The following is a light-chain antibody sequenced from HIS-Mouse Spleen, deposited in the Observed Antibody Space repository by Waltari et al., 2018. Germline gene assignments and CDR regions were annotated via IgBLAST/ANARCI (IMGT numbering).Light chain of an antibody. CDR2: DVS. CDR3: CSYAGSYTYV. Sequence: QSALTQPRSVSGSPGQSVTISCTGTSSDVGGYNYVSWYQQHPGKAPKLMLYDVSKRPSGVPDRCSGSKSANTASLTISGLQAEYEADYYCCSYAGSYTYVFGTGTKVTVL. V-gene: IGLV2-11*01. CDR1: SSDVGGYNY. J-gene: IGLJ1*01.